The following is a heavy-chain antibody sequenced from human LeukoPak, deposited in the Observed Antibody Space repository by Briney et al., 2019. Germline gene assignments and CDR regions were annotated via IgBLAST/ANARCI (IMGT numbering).Heavy chain of an antibody. CDR3: ARYFGYNWRDAFDI. J-gene: IGHJ3*02. V-gene: IGHV3-72*01. CDR2: IRNKANRYTT. D-gene: IGHD1-1*01. Sequence: GGSLRLSCAASGFTFSDYYMDWARQAPGKGLEWVGRIRNKANRYTTEYAASVKGRFTISRDDSKNSLYLQMNSLKTEDTAVYYCARYFGYNWRDAFDIWGQGTLVTVSS. CDR1: GFTFSDYY.